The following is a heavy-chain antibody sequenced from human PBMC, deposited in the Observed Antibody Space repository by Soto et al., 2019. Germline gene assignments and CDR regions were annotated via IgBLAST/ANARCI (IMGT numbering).Heavy chain of an antibody. CDR3: ARDTCSGSTCYSYFDS. Sequence: GESLKISCEASGFIFNDYGMHWVLQAPGKGLDWVAVISFDGNNKYYAQSVKGRFTISRDNSKNTMYLQMNSLRIEDTAVYFCARDTCSGSTCYSYFDSWGQGTLVTVSS. CDR1: GFIFNDYG. CDR2: ISFDGNNK. J-gene: IGHJ4*02. V-gene: IGHV3-30*03. D-gene: IGHD2-15*01.